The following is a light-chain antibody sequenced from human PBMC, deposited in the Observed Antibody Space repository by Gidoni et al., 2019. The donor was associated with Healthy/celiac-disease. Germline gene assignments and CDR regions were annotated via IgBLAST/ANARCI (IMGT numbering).Light chain of an antibody. CDR2: GAS. Sequence: EIVMTQSPATLSVSPGERATLSCRASQSVSSNLAWYQQKPGQAPRLLIYGASTRATGIPARFSGSGSGTEFTLTISSLQSEDFAAYYCQQYNNWPTTFGQXTKLEIK. J-gene: IGKJ2*01. CDR3: QQYNNWPTT. V-gene: IGKV3-15*01. CDR1: QSVSSN.